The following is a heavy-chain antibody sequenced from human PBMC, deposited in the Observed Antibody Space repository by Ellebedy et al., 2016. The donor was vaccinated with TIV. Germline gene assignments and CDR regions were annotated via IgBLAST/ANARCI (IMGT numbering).Heavy chain of an antibody. Sequence: GGSLRLXCAASGFTFSSYSMNWVRQAPGKGLEWVSSISSSSSYIYYADSVKGRFTISRDNSKNTLYLQMNSLRDEDTAVYYCASSPRDWFNPWGQGTLVTVSS. V-gene: IGHV3-21*01. J-gene: IGHJ5*02. CDR3: ASSPRDWFNP. D-gene: IGHD5-24*01. CDR1: GFTFSSYS. CDR2: ISSSSSYI.